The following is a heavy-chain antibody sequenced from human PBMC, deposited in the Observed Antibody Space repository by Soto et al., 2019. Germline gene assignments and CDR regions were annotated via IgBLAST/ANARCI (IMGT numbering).Heavy chain of an antibody. J-gene: IGHJ4*02. Sequence: PSETLSLTCTVSGGSVSSGSYYWSWIRQPPGKGLEWIGYIYYSGSTNYNPSLKSRVTISVDTSKNQFSLKLSSVTAADTAVYYCARSRPDTAMVFDYWGQGTLVTVSS. CDR3: ARSRPDTAMVFDY. CDR1: GGSVSSGSYY. D-gene: IGHD5-18*01. CDR2: IYYSGST. V-gene: IGHV4-61*01.